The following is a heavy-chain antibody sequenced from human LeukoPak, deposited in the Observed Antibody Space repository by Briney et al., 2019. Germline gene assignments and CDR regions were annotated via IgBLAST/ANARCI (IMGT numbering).Heavy chain of an antibody. Sequence: GGSLRLSCAASGFTFSSYWMSWVRQAPGKGLEWVANIKQDGSEKYYVDSVKGRFTISRDNTKNSLYLQMNSLRAEDTAVYYCARARGYDYVWGGYRDLTDYWGQGTLVTVSS. CDR2: IKQDGSEK. CDR3: ARARGYDYVWGGYRDLTDY. V-gene: IGHV3-7*01. CDR1: GFTFSSYW. D-gene: IGHD3-16*02. J-gene: IGHJ4*02.